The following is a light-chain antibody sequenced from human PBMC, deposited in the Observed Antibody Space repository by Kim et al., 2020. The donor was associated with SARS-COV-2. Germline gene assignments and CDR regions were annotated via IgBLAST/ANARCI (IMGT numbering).Light chain of an antibody. CDR3: QQSYSTPLT. V-gene: IGKV1-39*01. Sequence: DIQMTQSPSSLSASVGDRVTITCRASQSISSYLNWYQQTPGKAPKLLLYAASSLQSGVPSRFSGSGSGTEFTLTISSLQPEDFATYYCQQSYSTPLTFGGGTKVDIK. CDR2: AAS. J-gene: IGKJ4*01. CDR1: QSISSY.